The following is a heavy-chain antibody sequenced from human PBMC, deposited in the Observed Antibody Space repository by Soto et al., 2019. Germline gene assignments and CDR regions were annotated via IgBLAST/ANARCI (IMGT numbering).Heavy chain of an antibody. CDR3: ATVFEH. J-gene: IGHJ4*02. CDR2: VDSDGSGT. CDR1: GITFSGYW. V-gene: IGHV3-74*01. Sequence: EVQLVESGGGSVQPGGSLRLSCVASGITFSGYWMHWVRQVPGKGLVWVARVDSDGSGTSYADSVKGRFTISRDNAKNTSELQMNSLRVEDTAVYYCATVFEHWGQGIPVTVSS.